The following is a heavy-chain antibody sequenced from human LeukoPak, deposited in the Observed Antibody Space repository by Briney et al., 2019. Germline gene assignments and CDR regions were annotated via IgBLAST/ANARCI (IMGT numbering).Heavy chain of an antibody. J-gene: IGHJ3*02. CDR2: INPNSGGT. V-gene: IGHV1-2*02. CDR3: ASLLGSSWYGGAFDI. D-gene: IGHD6-13*01. CDR1: GYTFTGYY. Sequence: ASVKVSCKASGYTFTGYYMHWVRQAPGQGLEWRGWINPNSGGTNYAQKFQGRVTMTRDTSISTAYMELSRLRSDDTAVYYCASLLGSSWYGGAFDIWGQGTMVTVSS.